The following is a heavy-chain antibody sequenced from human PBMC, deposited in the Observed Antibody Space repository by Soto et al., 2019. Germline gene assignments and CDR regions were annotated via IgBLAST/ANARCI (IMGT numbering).Heavy chain of an antibody. D-gene: IGHD3-3*01. CDR2: IYYSGST. CDR3: ARSDFWSGYSYIIDY. J-gene: IGHJ4*02. Sequence: QVQLQESGPGLVKPSETLSLTCTVSGGSISSYYWSWIRQPPGKGLEWIGYIYYSGSTNYNPSLKIRVTISVDTSKNQFSLKLSSVTAADTAVYYCARSDFWSGYSYIIDYWGQGTLVTVSS. CDR1: GGSISSYY. V-gene: IGHV4-59*08.